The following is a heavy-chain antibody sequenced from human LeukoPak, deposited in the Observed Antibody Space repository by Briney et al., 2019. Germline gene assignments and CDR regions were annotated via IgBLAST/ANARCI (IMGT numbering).Heavy chain of an antibody. CDR2: IYYSGST. V-gene: IGHV4-59*08. J-gene: IGHJ2*01. Sequence: SETLSLTCTVSGGSTSSYYWSWIRQPPGKGLEWIGYIYYSGSTNYNPSLKSRVTISVDTSKNQFSLKLNTVTAADTAVYYCARLTPSDSSSWYWYFGLWGRGTLVTVSS. CDR3: ARLTPSDSSSWYWYFGL. D-gene: IGHD6-13*01. CDR1: GGSTSSYY.